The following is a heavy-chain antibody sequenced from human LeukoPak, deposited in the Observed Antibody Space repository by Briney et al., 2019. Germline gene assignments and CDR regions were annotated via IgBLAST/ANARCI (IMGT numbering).Heavy chain of an antibody. J-gene: IGHJ2*01. CDR2: FDPEDGET. D-gene: IGHD6-6*01. Sequence: ATSVNVSCKVSGYTLTELSMHWVRQAPGTGLEWMGGFDPEDGETIYAQKFQGRVTMTEDTSTDTAYMELSSLRSEDTAVYYCATSEYSSSSSRYFDLWGRGTLVTVSS. CDR1: GYTLTELS. CDR3: ATSEYSSSSSRYFDL. V-gene: IGHV1-24*01.